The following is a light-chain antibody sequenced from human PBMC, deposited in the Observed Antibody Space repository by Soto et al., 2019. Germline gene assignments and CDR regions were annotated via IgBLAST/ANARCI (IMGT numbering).Light chain of an antibody. CDR1: SSDVGAYKY. CDR2: EVT. Sequence: QSALTQPHSASGSPGQSVTISCTGTSSDVGAYKYVSWYQQYPGKAPKLMIYEVTKLPSGVPYRFSGSKSGNTASMTVSGLQAEDEADDYCTSYVGNDIWVFGGGTKLNVL. V-gene: IGLV2-8*01. CDR3: TSYVGNDIWV. J-gene: IGLJ3*02.